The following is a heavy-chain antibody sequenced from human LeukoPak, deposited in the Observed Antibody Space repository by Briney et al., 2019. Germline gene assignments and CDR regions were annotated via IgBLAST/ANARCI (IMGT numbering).Heavy chain of an antibody. CDR1: GFTFSSYA. CDR3: AKFNRHNDFWSGYSYYYGMDV. J-gene: IGHJ6*02. Sequence: GGSLRLSCAASGFTFSSYAMSWVRQAPGKGLEWVSAISGSGGSTYYADSVKGRFTISRDNSKNTLYLQMNSLRAEDTAVYYCAKFNRHNDFWSGYSYYYGMDVWGQGTTVTVSS. V-gene: IGHV3-23*01. D-gene: IGHD3-3*01. CDR2: ISGSGGST.